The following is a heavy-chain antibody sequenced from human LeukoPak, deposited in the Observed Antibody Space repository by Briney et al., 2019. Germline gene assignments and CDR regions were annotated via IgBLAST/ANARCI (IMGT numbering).Heavy chain of an antibody. CDR3: ARGPVVVVPAAMEANNWFDP. D-gene: IGHD2-2*01. CDR1: GFTVSSNY. J-gene: IGHJ5*02. Sequence: GGSLRLSCAASGFTVSSNYMSWVRQAPGKGLEWVSVIYSGGSTYYADSVKGRFTISRDNSKITLYLQMNSLRAEDTAVYYCARGPVVVVPAAMEANNWFDPWGQGTLVTVSS. CDR2: IYSGGST. V-gene: IGHV3-53*01.